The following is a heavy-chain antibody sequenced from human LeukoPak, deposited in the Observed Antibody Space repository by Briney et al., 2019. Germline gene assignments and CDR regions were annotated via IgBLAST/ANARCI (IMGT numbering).Heavy chain of an antibody. J-gene: IGHJ6*02. Sequence: SVKVSCKASGCTFSSYAISWVRQAPGQGLEWMGRIIPILGIANYAQKFQGRVTITADKSTSTAYMELSSLRSEDTAVYYCARSITMIVVATHYGMDVWGQGTTVTVSS. D-gene: IGHD3-22*01. CDR3: ARSITMIVVATHYGMDV. V-gene: IGHV1-69*04. CDR1: GCTFSSYA. CDR2: IIPILGIA.